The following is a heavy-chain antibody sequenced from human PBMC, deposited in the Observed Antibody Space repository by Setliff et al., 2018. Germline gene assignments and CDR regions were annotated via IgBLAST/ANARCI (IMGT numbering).Heavy chain of an antibody. Sequence: GASVKVSCKVSGYTLTELSMHWVRQAPGKGLEWMGGFDPEDGETIYAQKFQGGVTMTEDTSTDTAYMELRSLRSEDTAVYYCATDVPSTFGGASDAFDIWGQGTMVTVSS. V-gene: IGHV1-24*01. CDR1: GYTLTELS. CDR3: ATDVPSTFGGASDAFDI. D-gene: IGHD3-16*01. CDR2: FDPEDGET. J-gene: IGHJ3*02.